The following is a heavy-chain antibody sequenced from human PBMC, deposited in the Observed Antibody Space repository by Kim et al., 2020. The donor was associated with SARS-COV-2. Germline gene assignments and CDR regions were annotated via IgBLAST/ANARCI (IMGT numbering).Heavy chain of an antibody. CDR2: FYPQHGET. CDR1: GYTLTELS. CDR3: ATVSFFGVVIYVVYY. V-gene: IGHV1-24*01. Sequence: ASVKVSCKVSGYTLTELSMHWVRQTPGKGLEWMGSFYPQHGETIYAQKFQGRVTITEDTSTDTAYLELSSLRSEDTAVYYFATVSFFGVVIYVVYYWGQGTLGTVSS. D-gene: IGHD3-3*01. J-gene: IGHJ4*02.